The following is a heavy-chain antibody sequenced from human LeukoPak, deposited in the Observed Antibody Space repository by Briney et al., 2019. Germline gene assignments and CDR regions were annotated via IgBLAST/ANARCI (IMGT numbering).Heavy chain of an antibody. CDR3: ARRGESTNYGDYRFDS. CDR1: GFTFSSYA. D-gene: IGHD4-17*01. V-gene: IGHV3-23*01. CDR2: ISSTGGNT. J-gene: IGHJ4*02. Sequence: GGSLRLSCAASGFTFSSYAMSWVRQAPGKGLEWASAISSTGGNTHHADSVKGRFTISRDNSKNTLYLQMNSLRVEDTAVYYCARRGESTNYGDYRFDSWGQGTLVIVSS.